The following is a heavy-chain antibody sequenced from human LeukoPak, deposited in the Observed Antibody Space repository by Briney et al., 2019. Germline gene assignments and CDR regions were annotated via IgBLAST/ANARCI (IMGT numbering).Heavy chain of an antibody. CDR3: ARSLPTTYRFDP. V-gene: IGHV3-11*06. J-gene: IGHJ5*02. CDR2: ISSGRTYT. Sequence: GGSLRLSCAASGFTFSDYYMSWIRQAPGKGLEWVSYISSGRTYTNYADSVKGRFTISRDNAKNSLYLQMNSLRAEDTAVYYCARSLPTTYRFDPWGQGTLVTVSS. D-gene: IGHD1-14*01. CDR1: GFTFSDYY.